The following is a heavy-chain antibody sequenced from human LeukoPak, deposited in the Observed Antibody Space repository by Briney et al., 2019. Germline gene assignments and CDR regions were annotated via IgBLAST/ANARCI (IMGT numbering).Heavy chain of an antibody. CDR3: ARGPESSGYYIFDF. CDR1: GASISSFY. J-gene: IGHJ4*02. V-gene: IGHV4-4*07. Sequence: KPSETLSLTCTVSGASISSFYWSWIRQPAGQGQEWIWRIYISGSTNYNPSRKSRVTMSLDTSKNLCSLKLTSVTAAATAVYYCARGPESSGYYIFDFWGQGTLVTVS. CDR2: IYISGST. D-gene: IGHD3-22*01.